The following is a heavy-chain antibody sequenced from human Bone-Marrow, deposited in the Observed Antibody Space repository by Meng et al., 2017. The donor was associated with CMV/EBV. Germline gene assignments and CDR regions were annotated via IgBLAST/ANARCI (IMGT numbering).Heavy chain of an antibody. D-gene: IGHD1-1*01. V-gene: IGHV4-39*01. J-gene: IGHJ6*02. Sequence: SETLSLTCTVSGGSIRSRKNYWAWIRPAPGKGLEWIRSLYYGGNTFYNPSLKSRVTISVDTSKNQFSLMVRSVTAADTAVYYCASQLNDYSYGMYVWGQGTTVTVSS. CDR3: ASQLNDYSYGMYV. CDR2: LYYGGNT. CDR1: GGSIRSRKNY.